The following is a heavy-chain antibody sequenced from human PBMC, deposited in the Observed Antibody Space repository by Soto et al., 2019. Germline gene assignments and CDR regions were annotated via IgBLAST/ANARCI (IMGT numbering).Heavy chain of an antibody. CDR2: IYYSGST. D-gene: IGHD3-3*01. V-gene: IGHV4-31*03. CDR1: GGSISSGGYY. Sequence: SETLSLTCPVSGGSISSGGYYWSWIRQRPGKGLEWIGYIYYSGSTYYNPSLKSRVTISADTSKNQFSLNLSSVTAADTAMYYCAREQGDAVFGVLIGLTVDYWGQGTQVTVSS. J-gene: IGHJ4*02. CDR3: AREQGDAVFGVLIGLTVDY.